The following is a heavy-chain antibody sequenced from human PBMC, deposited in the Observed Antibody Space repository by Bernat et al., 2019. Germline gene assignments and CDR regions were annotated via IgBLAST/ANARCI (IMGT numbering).Heavy chain of an antibody. J-gene: IGHJ4*02. CDR2: ISYDGSNK. CDR1: GFTFSSYG. D-gene: IGHD3-16*01. V-gene: IGHV3-30*18. Sequence: GFTFSSYGMHWVRQAPGKGLEWVAVISYDGSNKYYADSVKGRFTISRDNSENTLYLQMNSLRAEDTAVYYCAKAEPDYDYIWGSSYWGQGTLVTVSS. CDR3: AKAEPDYDYIWGSSY.